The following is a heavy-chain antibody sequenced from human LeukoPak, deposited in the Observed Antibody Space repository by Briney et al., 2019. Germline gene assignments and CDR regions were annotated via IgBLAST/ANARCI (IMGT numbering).Heavy chain of an antibody. Sequence: GASVKVPCKASGYTFTSYGISWVRQAPGQGLEWMGWISAYNGNTNYAQKLQGRVTMTTDTSTSTAYMELRSLRSDDTAVYYCARVSDGSGSYRYYFDYWGQGTLVTVSS. V-gene: IGHV1-18*01. J-gene: IGHJ4*02. CDR1: GYTFTSYG. CDR3: ARVSDGSGSYRYYFDY. CDR2: ISAYNGNT. D-gene: IGHD3-10*01.